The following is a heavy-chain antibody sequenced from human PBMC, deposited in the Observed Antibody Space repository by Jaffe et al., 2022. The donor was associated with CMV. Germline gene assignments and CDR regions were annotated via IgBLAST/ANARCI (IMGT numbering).Heavy chain of an antibody. CDR2: IWYDGSNK. CDR1: GFSFSSYG. V-gene: IGHV3-33*01. Sequence: QVQLVESGGGVVQPGRSLRLSCAASGFSFSSYGMHWVRQAPGKGLEWVAVIWYDGSNKYYTDSVRGRFIISRDNSQNTLYLQMNSLSDDDTAVYYCARDDGVSGLDVWGQGTTVTVSS. J-gene: IGHJ6*02. D-gene: IGHD4-17*01. CDR3: ARDDGVSGLDV.